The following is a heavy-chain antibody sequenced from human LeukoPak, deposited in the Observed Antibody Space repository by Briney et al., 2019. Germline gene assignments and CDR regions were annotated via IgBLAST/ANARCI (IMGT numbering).Heavy chain of an antibody. V-gene: IGHV3-30*18. CDR2: ISYEGSNK. Sequence: GRSLRLSCAASGFTFSDYGMHWVRQAPGKGLEWVALISYEGSNKYYADSVKGRFTISRDNSKNTLYLQMNSLRAEDTAVYYCAKDDSSGYYYGGGFDYWGQGTLVTVSS. CDR3: AKDDSSGYYYGGGFDY. CDR1: GFTFSDYG. D-gene: IGHD3-22*01. J-gene: IGHJ4*02.